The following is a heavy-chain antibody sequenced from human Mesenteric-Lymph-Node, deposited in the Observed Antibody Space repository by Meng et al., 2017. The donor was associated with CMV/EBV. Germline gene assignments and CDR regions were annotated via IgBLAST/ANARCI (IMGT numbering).Heavy chain of an antibody. CDR2: ISSGGTSM. CDR1: GFTFSDYY. CDR3: AREQGVVPAAITRRYYYYGMDV. D-gene: IGHD2-2*01. J-gene: IGHJ6*02. V-gene: IGHV3-11*01. Sequence: GGSLRLSCAASGFTFSDYYLSWIRQAPGKGLEWVSHISSGGTSMHYADSVKGRFTISRDNAKNSLYLQVNSLRAEDTAVYYCAREQGVVPAAITRRYYYYGMDVWGQGTTVTVSS.